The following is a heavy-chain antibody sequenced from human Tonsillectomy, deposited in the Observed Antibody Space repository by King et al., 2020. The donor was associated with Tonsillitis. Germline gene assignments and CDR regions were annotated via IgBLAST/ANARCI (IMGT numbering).Heavy chain of an antibody. CDR1: GFTFISFA. D-gene: IGHD3-3*01. Sequence: VQLVESGGGLVQPGGSLRLSCAASGFTFISFAMTWVRQAPGKGLEWVSSISDSAGGTYYAVSVNGRFTIPRDNSKNTLYLQVNGLRAEDTAVYYCAKLLRSGYHLYYMDVWGKGTTVTVSS. CDR2: ISDSAGGT. CDR3: AKLLRSGYHLYYMDV. V-gene: IGHV3-23*04. J-gene: IGHJ6*03.